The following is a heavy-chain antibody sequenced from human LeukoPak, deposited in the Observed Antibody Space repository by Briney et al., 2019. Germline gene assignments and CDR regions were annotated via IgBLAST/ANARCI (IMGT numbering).Heavy chain of an antibody. CDR2: INPNSGGT. D-gene: IGHD3-22*01. Sequence: GASVKVSCKASGYTFTGYYMHWVRQAPGQGLEWMGWINPNSGGTNYAQKFQGRVTMTRDTSISTAYMELSRLRSDDTAVYYCARNGDTDSNYYFDYWGQGTLVTVSS. CDR1: GYTFTGYY. J-gene: IGHJ4*02. CDR3: ARNGDTDSNYYFDY. V-gene: IGHV1-2*02.